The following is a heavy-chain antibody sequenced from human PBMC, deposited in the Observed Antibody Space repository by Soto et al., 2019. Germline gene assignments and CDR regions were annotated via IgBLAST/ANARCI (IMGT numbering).Heavy chain of an antibody. D-gene: IGHD3-3*02. CDR2: ISATGGST. Sequence: EVQLLESGGGLVQPGGALRVSCAASGFTFSNNAMNWVRQAPGKGLEWVSSISATGGSTYYADSVKGRFTISRDNSKNTLYVQMNSLGAEDMAVYYCARSPFLGYNMDVWGKGTTVTVSS. J-gene: IGHJ6*03. CDR3: ARSPFLGYNMDV. V-gene: IGHV3-23*01. CDR1: GFTFSNNA.